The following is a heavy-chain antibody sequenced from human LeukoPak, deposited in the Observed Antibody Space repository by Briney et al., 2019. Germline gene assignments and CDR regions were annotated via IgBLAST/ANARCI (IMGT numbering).Heavy chain of an antibody. V-gene: IGHV3-7*01. CDR2: IKQDGSEK. J-gene: IGHJ4*02. CDR1: GFTFSGYW. Sequence: GGSLRLSCAASGFTFSGYWMSWVRQAPGKGLEWVANIKQDGSEKYYVDSVKGRFTISRDNSKDSLYLQMNSLRAEDTAVYYCAREGAGNIVILDYWGQGTLVTVSS. CDR3: AREGAGNIVILDY. D-gene: IGHD2/OR15-2a*01.